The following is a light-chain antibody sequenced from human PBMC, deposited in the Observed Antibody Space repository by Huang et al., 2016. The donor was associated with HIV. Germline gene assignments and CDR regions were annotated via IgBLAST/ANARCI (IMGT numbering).Light chain of an antibody. V-gene: IGKV3-20*01. J-gene: IGKJ3*01. CDR3: HQYGSPPFT. CDR1: QSISSSS. CDR2: GAS. Sequence: EIVLTQSPGTLSLSPGERATLSCRASQSISSSSLAWYLQKPGQAPTLLIHGASTRATDIPDRFSGSGSGTDFTLTISRLEPEDFAVYYSHQYGSPPFTFGPGTKVDIK.